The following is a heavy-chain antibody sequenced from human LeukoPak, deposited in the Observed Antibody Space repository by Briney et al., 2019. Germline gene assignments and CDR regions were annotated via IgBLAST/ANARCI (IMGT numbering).Heavy chain of an antibody. J-gene: IGHJ4*02. CDR1: GHSISGGYY. D-gene: IGHD3-10*01. CDR2: IYHSGTI. CDR3: ARTESSFHGSGSYFKY. Sequence: SETLSLTCAVSGHSISGGYYWGWIRQPPGKGLEWIGSIYHSGTIYYSPSLKSRVTISVDTFKNQFSLNLSSVTAADTAVYYCARTESSFHGSGSYFKYWGQGNLVIVSS. V-gene: IGHV4-38-2*01.